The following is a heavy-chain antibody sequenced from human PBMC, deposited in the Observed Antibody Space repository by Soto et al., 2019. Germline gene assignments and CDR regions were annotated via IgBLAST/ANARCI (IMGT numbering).Heavy chain of an antibody. CDR2: ISSSSTYI. CDR1: GFTFSTYS. Sequence: PGGSLRLSCAASGFTFSTYSMSWVRQAPGKGLEWVSSISSSSTYIYYADSVKGRFTISRDNAKNSLYLQMNSLRAEDTAVYYCARDVYNFWSGSTSSSPMDGWGKGTTVTVSS. J-gene: IGHJ6*04. D-gene: IGHD3-3*01. CDR3: ARDVYNFWSGSTSSSPMDG. V-gene: IGHV3-21*01.